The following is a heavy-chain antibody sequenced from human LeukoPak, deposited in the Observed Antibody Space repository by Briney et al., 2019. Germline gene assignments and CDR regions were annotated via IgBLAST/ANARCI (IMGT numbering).Heavy chain of an antibody. J-gene: IGHJ4*02. CDR3: ARISDTAMVTVSDY. CDR1: GGTFSCYA. D-gene: IGHD5-18*01. Sequence: SVKVSCKASGGTFSCYAISWVRQAPGQGLEWMGRIIPILGIANYPQKFQGRVTITADKSTSTAYMELSSLRSEDTAVYYCARISDTAMVTVSDYWGQGTLVTVSS. CDR2: IIPILGIA. V-gene: IGHV1-69*04.